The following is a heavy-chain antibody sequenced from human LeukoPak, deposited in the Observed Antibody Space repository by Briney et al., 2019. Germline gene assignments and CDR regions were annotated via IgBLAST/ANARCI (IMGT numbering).Heavy chain of an antibody. V-gene: IGHV4-39*07. CDR2: IFYSGST. CDR1: SGSISTSNYY. J-gene: IGHJ3*02. Sequence: SETLSLTCTVSSGSISTSNYYWGWVRQPPGKALEWIGNIFYSGSTYYSPSLKSRVTISLDTSRNQFSLKLSSVTAADTAVYYCAREWYCSSTSCYYFAFDIWGQGTMVTVSS. CDR3: AREWYCSSTSCYYFAFDI. D-gene: IGHD2-2*01.